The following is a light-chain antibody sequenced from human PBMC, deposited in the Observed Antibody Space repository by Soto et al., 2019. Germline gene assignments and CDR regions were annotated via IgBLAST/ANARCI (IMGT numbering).Light chain of an antibody. Sequence: EIVMTQSPVTLSVSPGERATLSCRASQSVSSNLAWYQQKPGQAPRLLIYGASTRATGIPARFSGSGSGTEFTLTISSLQSEDFAVYYCQQYSDWPPHTFGQGTKLEIK. J-gene: IGKJ2*01. CDR2: GAS. CDR3: QQYSDWPPHT. V-gene: IGKV3-15*01. CDR1: QSVSSN.